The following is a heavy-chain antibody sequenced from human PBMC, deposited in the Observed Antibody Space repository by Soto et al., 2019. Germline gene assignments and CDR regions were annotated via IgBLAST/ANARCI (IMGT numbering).Heavy chain of an antibody. Sequence: GGSLRLSCAASGFTFSSYWMHWVRQAPGKGLVWVSRINSDGSSTSYADSVKGRFTISRDNAKNTPYLQMNSLRAEDTAVYYCARASLSHYYDSSGYYYVHWGQGTLVTVSS. CDR3: ARASLSHYYDSSGYYYVH. CDR1: GFTFSSYW. V-gene: IGHV3-74*01. CDR2: INSDGSST. J-gene: IGHJ4*02. D-gene: IGHD3-22*01.